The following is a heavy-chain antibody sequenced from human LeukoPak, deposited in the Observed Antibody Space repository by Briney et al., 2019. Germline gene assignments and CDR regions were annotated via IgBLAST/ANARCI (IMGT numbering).Heavy chain of an antibody. V-gene: IGHV4-59*01. J-gene: IGHJ5*02. CDR3: ARVVVVPAAINWFDP. CDR2: IYYSGST. Sequence: PSETLSLTCTVSGGSISSYYWSWIRQPPGKGLECIGYIYYSGSTNYNPSLKSRVTISVDTSKNQFSLKLSSVTAADTAVYYCARVVVVPAAINWFDPWGQGTLVTVSS. CDR1: GGSISSYY. D-gene: IGHD2-2*01.